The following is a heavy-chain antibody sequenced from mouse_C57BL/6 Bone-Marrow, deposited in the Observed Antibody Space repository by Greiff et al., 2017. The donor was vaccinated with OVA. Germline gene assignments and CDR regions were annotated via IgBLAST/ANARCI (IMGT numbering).Heavy chain of an antibody. Sequence: VQLQQSGAELVRPGTSVKMSCKASGYTFTNYWIGWAKQRPGHGLEWIGDIYPGGGYPNYNEKFKGKATLTADKSSSTAYMQFSSLTSEDSAIYYCARYYGSSYAWCAYWGQGTLVTVSA. CDR3: ARYYGSSYAWCAY. D-gene: IGHD1-1*01. CDR1: GYTFTNYW. J-gene: IGHJ3*01. CDR2: IYPGGGYP. V-gene: IGHV1-63*01.